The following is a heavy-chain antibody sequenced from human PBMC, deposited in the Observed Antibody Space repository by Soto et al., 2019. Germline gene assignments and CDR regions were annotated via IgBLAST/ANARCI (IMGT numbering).Heavy chain of an antibody. CDR1: GDSISTVDYF. J-gene: IGHJ5*01. V-gene: IGHV4-30-4*01. Sequence: LSLTCSVSGDSISTVDYFWAWIRQPPGQALEYIGYIYKSTTTYYNPSFESRVAISLDTSKSQFSLTVTSVTAADTAVYFCARGRYCLTGRCFPNWFDSWGQGTLVTVSS. CDR2: IYKSTTT. D-gene: IGHD2-15*01. CDR3: ARGRYCLTGRCFPNWFDS.